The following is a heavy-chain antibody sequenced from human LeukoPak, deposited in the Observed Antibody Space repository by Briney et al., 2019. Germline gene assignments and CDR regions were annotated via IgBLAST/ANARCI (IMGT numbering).Heavy chain of an antibody. J-gene: IGHJ4*02. D-gene: IGHD2-15*01. CDR1: GFAFSSYS. Sequence: GGSLRLSCAASGFAFSSYSVHWVRQAPGKGLEWVAVISFDASNKYYADSVKGRFTISRDNSKNTLYLQMNSLRAEDTAVYYCAKDGVNGSLFDSWGQGTLVTVSS. CDR3: AKDGVNGSLFDS. V-gene: IGHV3-30*18. CDR2: ISFDASNK.